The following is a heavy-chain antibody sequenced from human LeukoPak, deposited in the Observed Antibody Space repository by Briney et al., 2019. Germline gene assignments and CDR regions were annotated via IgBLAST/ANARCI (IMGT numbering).Heavy chain of an antibody. J-gene: IGHJ4*02. D-gene: IGHD2-15*01. V-gene: IGHV1-2*02. CDR1: GYTFTGYY. CDR3: ARALGYCSGGSCYELFDY. CDR2: INPNSGGT. Sequence: ASVKVSCKASGYTFTGYYMHWVRQAPGQGLERMGWINPNSGGTNYAQKFQGRVTMTRDTSISTAYMELSRLRSDDTAVYYCARALGYCSGGSCYELFDYWGQGTLVTVSS.